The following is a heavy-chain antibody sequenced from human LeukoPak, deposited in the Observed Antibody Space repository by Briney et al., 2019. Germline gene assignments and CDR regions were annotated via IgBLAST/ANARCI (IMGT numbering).Heavy chain of an antibody. CDR1: GGSFSGYY. V-gene: IGHV4-34*01. J-gene: IGHJ4*02. D-gene: IGHD3-10*01. Sequence: SETLSLTCAVYGGSFSGYYWSWIRQPPGKGLEWIGEINHSGSTNYNPSLKSRVTISVDTSKNQFSLKLSSVTAADTAVYYFARGPMVRGVIRFDYWGQGTLVTVSS. CDR3: ARGPMVRGVIRFDY. CDR2: INHSGST.